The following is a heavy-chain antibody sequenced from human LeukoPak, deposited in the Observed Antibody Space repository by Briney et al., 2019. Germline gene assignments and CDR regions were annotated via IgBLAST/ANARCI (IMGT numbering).Heavy chain of an antibody. D-gene: IGHD5-18*01. CDR3: ATIKRGSTFGYFDF. V-gene: IGHV4-59*11. J-gene: IGHJ4*02. CDR1: GGSIGSHY. CDR2: LFDSVNT. Sequence: PSETLSLTCTVSGGSIGSHYWSWIRQPPGKGLEWIAYLFDSVNTKDNPSLQSRLTLSADTSKNQFSLRLSSVTAADTAVYYCATIKRGSTFGYFDFWGQGIKVTVSS.